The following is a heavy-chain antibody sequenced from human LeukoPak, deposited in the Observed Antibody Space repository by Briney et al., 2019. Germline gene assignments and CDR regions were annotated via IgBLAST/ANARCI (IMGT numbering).Heavy chain of an antibody. Sequence: GGSLRLSCAASGFTFRIYTMSWVRQAPGKGLEWVSAISGSGGSTYYADSVKGRFTISRDNSKNTLYLQMNSLRAEDTAVYYCAKGRSSGPFDYWGQGTLVTVSS. CDR2: ISGSGGST. D-gene: IGHD6-19*01. CDR3: AKGRSSGPFDY. CDR1: GFTFRIYT. V-gene: IGHV3-23*01. J-gene: IGHJ4*02.